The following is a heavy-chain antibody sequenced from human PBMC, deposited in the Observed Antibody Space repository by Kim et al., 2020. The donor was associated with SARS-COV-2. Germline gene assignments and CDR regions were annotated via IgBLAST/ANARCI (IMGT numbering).Heavy chain of an antibody. CDR1: GFTFSRCG. D-gene: IGHD3-3*01. J-gene: IGHJ5*02. Sequence: GGSLRLSCTASGFTFSRCGMHWVRQAPGKGLEWVSVISSDRTHTIYADSVKGRFTISRDDSKNTLYLQMNSLRVEDTAIYYCAKDISAVFGVETCGPWG. CDR2: ISSDRTHT. V-gene: IGHV3-30*18. CDR3: AKDISAVFGVETCGP.